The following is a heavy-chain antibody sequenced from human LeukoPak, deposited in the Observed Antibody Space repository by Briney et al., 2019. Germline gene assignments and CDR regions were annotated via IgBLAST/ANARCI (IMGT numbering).Heavy chain of an antibody. D-gene: IGHD1-1*01. Sequence: GASVKVSCKASGYTFTGYYMQWVRQAPGQGLEWMGWINPNSGATDYARKFQGRVTMTGDTSISTAYMELSRLTSDDTAVYYCARDSVERRPGFDIWGPGTMVTVSS. V-gene: IGHV1-2*02. CDR1: GYTFTGYY. CDR3: ARDSVERRPGFDI. CDR2: INPNSGAT. J-gene: IGHJ3*02.